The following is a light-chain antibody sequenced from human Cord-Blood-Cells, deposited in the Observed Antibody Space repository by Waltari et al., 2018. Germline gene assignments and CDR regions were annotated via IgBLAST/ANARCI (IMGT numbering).Light chain of an antibody. J-gene: IGKJ2*03. CDR2: AAS. CDR3: QQSYSTPYR. V-gene: IGKV1-39*01. Sequence: DIQLTQSPFSLPASVGDRITITCRASPGISSYLNWYQQKPGKAPKLLIYAASSLQSGVPSRFRGSGSGTDFTLTITSLQPQDCATYYCQQSYSTPYRFGQGTKLKI. CDR1: PGISSY.